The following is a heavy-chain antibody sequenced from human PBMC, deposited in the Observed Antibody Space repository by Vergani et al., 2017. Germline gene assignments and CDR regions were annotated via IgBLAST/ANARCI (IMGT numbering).Heavy chain of an antibody. V-gene: IGHV4-31*03. Sequence: QVQLQESGPGLVKPSQTLSLTCTVSGGSISSGGYYWSWIRQHPGKGLEWVGYIYYSGSTYYNPSLKIRVTISVDTSKNQFSLKLSSVTAAATAVYYCAGVVGSTRWKLAAYFDYWGQGTLVTVSS. CDR1: GGSISSGGYY. CDR2: IYYSGST. J-gene: IGHJ4*02. CDR3: AGVVGSTRWKLAAYFDY. D-gene: IGHD1-26*01.